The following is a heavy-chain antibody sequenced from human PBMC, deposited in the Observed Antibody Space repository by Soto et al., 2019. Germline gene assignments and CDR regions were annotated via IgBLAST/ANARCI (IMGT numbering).Heavy chain of an antibody. D-gene: IGHD1-1*01. J-gene: IGHJ4*02. CDR2: IYYNGNT. CDR3: TRANWYSEY. Sequence: QVQLQESGPGLVKPSETLSLTCTVSGGSISNHSCSWIRQPPGKGLEWIGYIYYNGNTNYNPSLKSRVTMSVDTSRNQISLKLTSVTAADTAVYYCTRANWYSEYWGQGTLVTVSS. CDR1: GGSISNHS. V-gene: IGHV4-59*11.